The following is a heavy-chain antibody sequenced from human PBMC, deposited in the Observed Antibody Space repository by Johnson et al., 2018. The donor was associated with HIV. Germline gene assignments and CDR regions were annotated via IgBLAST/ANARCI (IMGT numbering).Heavy chain of an antibody. Sequence: QVQLVESGGGVVQPGRSLRLSCVASGFTFSSYAMHWVRQAPGKGLEWVAVISYDGSNKYYADSVKGRFTISRDNAKNSLYLQMNSLRAEDTAVYFCARAINDAFDIWGQGTMVTVSP. CDR2: ISYDGSNK. CDR1: GFTFSSYA. V-gene: IGHV3-30*04. CDR3: ARAINDAFDI. J-gene: IGHJ3*02.